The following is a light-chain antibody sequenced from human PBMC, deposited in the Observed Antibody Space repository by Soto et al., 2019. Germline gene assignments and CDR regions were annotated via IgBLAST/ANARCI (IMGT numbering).Light chain of an antibody. Sequence: ELVMTQSPSTLSVSPGERATLSCRASQRVSSNLACYQQKPGQAPRLLIYGASSRATGIPARFSGSGSGTEFTLTISSLQSEDFAGYYCQQYNDWPPLTFGGGTTVEIK. CDR2: GAS. CDR3: QQYNDWPPLT. V-gene: IGKV3-15*01. J-gene: IGKJ4*01. CDR1: QRVSSN.